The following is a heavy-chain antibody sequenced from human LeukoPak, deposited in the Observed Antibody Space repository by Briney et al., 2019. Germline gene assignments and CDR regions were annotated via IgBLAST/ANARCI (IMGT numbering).Heavy chain of an antibody. CDR1: GFTFNTYG. V-gene: IGHV3-30*18. D-gene: IGHD2-2*01. CDR3: AKAAYCTSTSCHFSGYAQRPLDS. Sequence: GGSLRLSCVASGFTFNTYGIHWVRQAPGKGLEWVAGISSDGSSKDYADSVKGRFTISRDNSKNTLYLQMNSLRAEDTAVYYCAKAAYCTSTSCHFSGYAQRPLDSWGQGTLVTVSS. CDR2: ISSDGSSK. J-gene: IGHJ4*02.